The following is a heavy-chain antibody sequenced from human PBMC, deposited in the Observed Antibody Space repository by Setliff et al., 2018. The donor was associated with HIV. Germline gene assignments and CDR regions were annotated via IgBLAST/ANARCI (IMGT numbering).Heavy chain of an antibody. Sequence: GGSLRLSCAATGFSFSSSWMHWVRQSPGKGLMWVSRISSDGSSTSYADSVKGRFTVSRDNAKNSLYLQMNSLGAEDTALYYCSRLVVGFSGTSAYMNVWGRGTTVTVSS. CDR2: ISSDGSST. D-gene: IGHD1-26*01. J-gene: IGHJ6*03. CDR3: SRLVVGFSGTSAYMNV. V-gene: IGHV3-74*01. CDR1: GFSFSSSW.